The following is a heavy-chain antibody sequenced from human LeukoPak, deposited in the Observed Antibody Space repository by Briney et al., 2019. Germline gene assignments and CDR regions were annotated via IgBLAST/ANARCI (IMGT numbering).Heavy chain of an antibody. V-gene: IGHV3-15*01. J-gene: IGHJ3*02. CDR1: GFTFSNAW. CDR3: AKAQWLVRGASDAFDI. Sequence: GGALRLSCAASGFTFSNAWMSWVRQAPGKGLEWVGRIKRKTDGGTIDYAAPVKGRFTISRDDSKNTLYLQMNSLRAEDTAVYYRAKAQWLVRGASDAFDIWGQGTMVTVSS. D-gene: IGHD6-19*01. CDR2: IKRKTDGGTI.